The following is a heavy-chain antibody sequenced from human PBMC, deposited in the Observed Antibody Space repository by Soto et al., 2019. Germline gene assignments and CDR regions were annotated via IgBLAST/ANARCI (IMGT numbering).Heavy chain of an antibody. D-gene: IGHD3-22*01. CDR1: GTSVTSYSYY. CDR3: TRARITMIAYY. CDR2: VFTSENT. Sequence: QVQLQESGPGLVKPSETLSLTCNVSGTSVTSYSYYWNWIRQTTGKGLEWIGYVFTSENTKYNPSLKGRASISVDASKTQFSLTLTPVTAADTAVYYCTRARITMIAYYWGPGTLVTVSS. J-gene: IGHJ4*02. V-gene: IGHV4-61*01.